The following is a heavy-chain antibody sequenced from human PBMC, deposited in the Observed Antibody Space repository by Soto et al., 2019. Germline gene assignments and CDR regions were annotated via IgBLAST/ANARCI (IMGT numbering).Heavy chain of an antibody. Sequence: QVQLVQSGAEVKKPGASVKVSCKASGYTFTSYDINWVRQATGQGLEWMGWMNPNSGNTGYAQKFQGRVTMTRNTSISTAYMELSSLRSEDTAVYYCARAPNDYSNLDGVSDNWFDPWGQGTLVTVSS. J-gene: IGHJ5*02. D-gene: IGHD4-4*01. V-gene: IGHV1-8*01. CDR2: MNPNSGNT. CDR1: GYTFTSYD. CDR3: ARAPNDYSNLDGVSDNWFDP.